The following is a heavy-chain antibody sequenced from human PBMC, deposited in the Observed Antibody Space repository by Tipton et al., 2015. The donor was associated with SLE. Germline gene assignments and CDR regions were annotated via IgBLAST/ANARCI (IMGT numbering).Heavy chain of an antibody. D-gene: IGHD1-20*01. Sequence: TLSLTCTVSGGSISSHYWSWIRQPPGKGLEWIGYIYYSGSTNYNPSLKSRVTISVDTSKNQFSLKLSSVTAADTAVYYCARSITGTTEDYFDHWGQGTLVTVSS. V-gene: IGHV4-59*11. CDR2: IYYSGST. CDR1: GGSISSHY. CDR3: ARSITGTTEDYFDH. J-gene: IGHJ4*02.